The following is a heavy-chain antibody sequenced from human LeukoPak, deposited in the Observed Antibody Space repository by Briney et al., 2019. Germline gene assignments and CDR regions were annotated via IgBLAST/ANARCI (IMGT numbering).Heavy chain of an antibody. CDR1: GFTFSSYS. V-gene: IGHV3-48*04. J-gene: IGHJ4*02. D-gene: IGHD2-21*02. CDR2: ISSSSSTI. Sequence: GGSLRLSCAASGFTFSSYSMNWVRQAPGKGLEWVSYISSSSSTIYYADSVKGRFTISRDNAKNSLYLQMNSLRAEDTAVYYCATDRDNSDWQKRFDSWGQGTLVTVSS. CDR3: ATDRDNSDWQKRFDS.